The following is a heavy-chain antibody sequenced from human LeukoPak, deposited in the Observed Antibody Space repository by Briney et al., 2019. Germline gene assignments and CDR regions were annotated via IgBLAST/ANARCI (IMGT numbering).Heavy chain of an antibody. D-gene: IGHD6-25*01. CDR1: GGSVGSGTYY. CDR2: VYSSGSA. V-gene: IGHV4-61*02. Sequence: SETLSLTCTVSGGSVGSGTYYWNWIRQPAGKGLEWIGRVYSSGSANYNPSLRSRLTLSVDMSKNKFSLKLRSVTAADTAVYYRVRGWLQSEQRLLQGFDYWGRGTLVTVAS. CDR3: VRGWLQSEQRLLQGFDY. J-gene: IGHJ4*02.